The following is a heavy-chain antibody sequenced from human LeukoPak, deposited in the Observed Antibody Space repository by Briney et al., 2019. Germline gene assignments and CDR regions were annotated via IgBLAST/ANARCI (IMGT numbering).Heavy chain of an antibody. V-gene: IGHV4-4*07. D-gene: IGHD3-10*01. CDR3: ARVHYGSGSYHDFDY. CDR1: GGSISSYY. CDR2: IYTSGST. Sequence: SETLSLTCTVSGGSISSYYWSWIRQPAGKGLEWIGRIYTSGSTNYNPSLKSRVIMSVDTSKNQFSLKLSSVTAADTAVYYCARVHYGSGSYHDFDYWGQGTLVTVSS. J-gene: IGHJ4*02.